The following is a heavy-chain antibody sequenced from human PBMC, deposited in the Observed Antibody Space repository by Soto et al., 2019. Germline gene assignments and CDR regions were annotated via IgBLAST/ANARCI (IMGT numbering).Heavy chain of an antibody. Sequence: SLKGDWKGSGFTFTRYAVRWVSKASGQRLVWIGWIVVGSGNTNYAQKFQERVTITRDMSTSTAYMELSSLRSEDTAVYYCAAPITIFGVVTATYYYSGMDVWGQGTTVTV. CDR1: GFTFTRYA. D-gene: IGHD3-3*01. V-gene: IGHV1-58*01. CDR2: IVVGSGNT. CDR3: AAPITIFGVVTATYYYSGMDV. J-gene: IGHJ6*02.